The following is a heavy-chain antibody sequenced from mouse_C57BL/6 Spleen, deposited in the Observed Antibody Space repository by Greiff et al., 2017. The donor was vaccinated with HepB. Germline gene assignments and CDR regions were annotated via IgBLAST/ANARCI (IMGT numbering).Heavy chain of an antibody. CDR3: TSLYYGSSDGFAY. J-gene: IGHJ3*01. Sequence: EVQRVESGAELVRPGASVKLSCTASGFNIKDYYMHWVKQRPEQGLEWIGRIDPEDGDTEYASKFQGKATMTADTSSNTAYLQLSSLTSEDTAVYYCTSLYYGSSDGFAYWGQGTLVTVSA. D-gene: IGHD1-1*01. CDR2: IDPEDGDT. V-gene: IGHV14-1*01. CDR1: GFNIKDYY.